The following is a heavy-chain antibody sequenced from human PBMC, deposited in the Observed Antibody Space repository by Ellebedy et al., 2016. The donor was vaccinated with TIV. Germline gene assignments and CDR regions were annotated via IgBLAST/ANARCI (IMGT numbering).Heavy chain of an antibody. Sequence: SETLSLTCAVSGDSITSHYWTWIRQPPGKGLEWIGYIYYSGSTNYNPSLKSRVTISIDTSKNQVSLKLSSVTAADTAVYYCAKHYYYDSIDFWGQGTLVTVSS. J-gene: IGHJ4*02. CDR1: GDSITSHY. CDR3: AKHYYYDSIDF. D-gene: IGHD3-22*01. V-gene: IGHV4-59*11. CDR2: IYYSGST.